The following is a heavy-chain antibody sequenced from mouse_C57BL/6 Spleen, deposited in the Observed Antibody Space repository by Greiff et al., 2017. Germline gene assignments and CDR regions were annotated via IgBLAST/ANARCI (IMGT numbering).Heavy chain of an antibody. D-gene: IGHD2-4*01. CDR2: IDPANGNT. Sequence: EVKLQESVAELVRPGASVKLSCTASGFNIKNTYMHWVKQRPEQGLEWIGRIDPANGNTKYAPKFQGKATITADTSSNTAYLQLSSLTSEDTAIYYCAGDYDVGYWYFDVWGTGTTVTVSS. CDR1: GFNIKNTY. V-gene: IGHV14-3*01. J-gene: IGHJ1*03. CDR3: AGDYDVGYWYFDV.